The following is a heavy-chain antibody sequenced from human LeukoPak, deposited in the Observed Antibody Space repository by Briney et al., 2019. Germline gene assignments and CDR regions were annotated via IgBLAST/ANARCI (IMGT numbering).Heavy chain of an antibody. CDR1: GFTFSSYW. CDR3: ARVRYCSGGSCYSDLHYFDY. J-gene: IGHJ4*02. CDR2: IKQDGSEK. V-gene: IGHV3-7*01. Sequence: GGSLRLSCAASGFTFSSYWMSWVRQAPGKGLEWVANIKQDGSEKYYVDSVKGRFTISRDNAKNSLYLQMNSLRAEDTAVYYCARVRYCSGGSCYSDLHYFDYWGQGTLVTVSS. D-gene: IGHD2-15*01.